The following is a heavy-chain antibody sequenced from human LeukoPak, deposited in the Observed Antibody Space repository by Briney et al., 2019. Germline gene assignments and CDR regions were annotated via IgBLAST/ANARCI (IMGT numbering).Heavy chain of an antibody. CDR3: AKSTYWSNPYYFDY. Sequence: GGSLRLSCAASGFTFSSYGMHWVRQAPGKGLEWVAFIRYDGSNKYYADSAEGRFTISRDNSKNTLYLRMNSLRAEDTAVYYCAKSTYWSNPYYFDYWGQGTLVTVSS. J-gene: IGHJ4*02. CDR1: GFTFSSYG. D-gene: IGHD2-2*01. CDR2: IRYDGSNK. V-gene: IGHV3-30*02.